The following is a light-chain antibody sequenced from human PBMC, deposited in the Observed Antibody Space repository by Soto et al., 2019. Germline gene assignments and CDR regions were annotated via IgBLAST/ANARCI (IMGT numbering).Light chain of an antibody. CDR2: GAC. J-gene: IGKJ1*01. CDR3: QQYGSSPRT. CDR1: QSVSSSY. V-gene: IGKV3-20*01. Sequence: EIVLAQSPGTLSLSPGERATLSCRASQSVSSSYVAWYHHTPGQAPSLLIYGACSRAAGIPDRFSGSGSGTDFTLTICRLEPEDFAVYYCQQYGSSPRTFGQGTKVDI.